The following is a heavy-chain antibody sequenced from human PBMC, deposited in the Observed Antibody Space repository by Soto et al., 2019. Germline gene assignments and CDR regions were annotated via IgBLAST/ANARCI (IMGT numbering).Heavy chain of an antibody. V-gene: IGHV3-23*01. CDR3: AKGGGSKDYYDTSGYYLYYYYAMDV. Sequence: EVQLLESGGGLVQPGGSLRLSCAASGFTFSSYAMTWVRQAPGKGLEWVSALSGSGVSTYYADSVKGRFTISRDNSKNKLYLQMKSLRAEDTAVYYCAKGGGSKDYYDTSGYYLYYYYAMDVWGQGTTVTVSS. D-gene: IGHD3-22*01. J-gene: IGHJ6*02. CDR1: GFTFSSYA. CDR2: LSGSGVST.